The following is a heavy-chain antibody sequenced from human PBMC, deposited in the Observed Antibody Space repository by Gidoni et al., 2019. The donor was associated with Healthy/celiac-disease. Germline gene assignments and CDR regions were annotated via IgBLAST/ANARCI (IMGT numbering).Heavy chain of an antibody. D-gene: IGHD6-6*01. Sequence: QVQLVQSGAEVKKPGASVKVSCKASGYTFTSYAMHWVRQAPGQRLEWMGWIHAGNGNTKYSQKFQGRVTITRDTSASTAYMELSSLRSEDTAVYYCARALSIAARDAFDIWGQGTMVTVSS. CDR3: ARALSIAARDAFDI. V-gene: IGHV1-3*01. CDR1: GYTFTSYA. J-gene: IGHJ3*02. CDR2: IHAGNGNT.